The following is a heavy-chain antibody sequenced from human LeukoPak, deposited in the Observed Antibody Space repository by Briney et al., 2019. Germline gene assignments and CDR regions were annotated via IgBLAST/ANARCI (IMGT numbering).Heavy chain of an antibody. D-gene: IGHD3-22*01. CDR3: AYNYYDSSGYYNDY. CDR2: ISSSSSTI. Sequence: PGGSLRLSCAASGFTFSSYEMNWVRQAPGKGLEWVSYISSSSSTIYYADSVKGRFTISRVNAKNSLYLQMNSLRAEDTAVYYCAYNYYDSSGYYNDYWGQGTLVTVSS. CDR1: GFTFSSYE. J-gene: IGHJ4*02. V-gene: IGHV3-48*03.